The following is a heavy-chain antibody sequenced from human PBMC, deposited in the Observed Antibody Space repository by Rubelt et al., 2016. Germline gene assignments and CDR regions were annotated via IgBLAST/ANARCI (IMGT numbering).Heavy chain of an antibody. J-gene: IGHJ4*02. Sequence: QLQLQESGPGLVKPSETLSLTCTVSGGSIGSSSYYWGWIRQPPGKGLEWIGSVYYSGNTYYNPSLNSRATISVDTSRNQFSLEVSSVTAADTAVYYCARHSSLGSGRHPWGQGTLVTVSS. V-gene: IGHV4-39*01. CDR1: GGSIGSSSYY. CDR3: ARHSSLGSGRHP. CDR2: VYYSGNT.